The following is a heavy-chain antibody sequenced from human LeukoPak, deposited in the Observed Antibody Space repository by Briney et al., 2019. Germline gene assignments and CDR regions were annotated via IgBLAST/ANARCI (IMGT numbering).Heavy chain of an antibody. V-gene: IGHV1-2*02. CDR1: GYTFTGYY. J-gene: IGHJ5*02. CDR3: ARAGYCSSTSCPNWFDP. Sequence: ASVKVSCKASGYTFTGYYMHWVRQAPGQGLEWMGWINPNNGGTNYAQKFQGRVTMTRDTSISTAYMELSRLRSDDTAVYYCARAGYCSSTSCPNWFDPWGQGTLVTVSS. CDR2: INPNNGGT. D-gene: IGHD2-2*01.